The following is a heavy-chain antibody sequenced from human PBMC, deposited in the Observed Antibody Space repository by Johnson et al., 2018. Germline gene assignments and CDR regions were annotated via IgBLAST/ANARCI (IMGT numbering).Heavy chain of an antibody. Sequence: VQLVQSGGGLVQXGGSLGLSCAASGFTFSSYSMHWVRQAPGKGLEWVSSISSSSSYIYYADSVKGRFTISRDNSKNTLYLQMNSRRAEDTAVYYCARDREPSAAYYTKAYYYYYMDVWGKGTTVTVSS. CDR2: ISSSSSYI. J-gene: IGHJ6*03. CDR1: GFTFSSYS. CDR3: ARDREPSAAYYTKAYYYYYMDV. V-gene: IGHV3-21*01. D-gene: IGHD3-3*01.